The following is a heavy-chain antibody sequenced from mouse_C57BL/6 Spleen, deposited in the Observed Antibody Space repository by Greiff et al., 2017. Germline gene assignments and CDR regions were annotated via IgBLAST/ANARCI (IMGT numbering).Heavy chain of an antibody. J-gene: IGHJ2*01. D-gene: IGHD1-1*01. CDR1: GFNIKDDY. Sequence: VQLQQSGAELVRPGASVKLSCTASGFNIKDDYMHWVKQRPEQGLEWIGWIDPENGDTAYASKFQGKATITADPSTNTAYLPLSSLTSEDTAVYYCTSNYYGSSYWGQGTTLTVSA. CDR2: IDPENGDT. V-gene: IGHV14-4*01. CDR3: TSNYYGSSY.